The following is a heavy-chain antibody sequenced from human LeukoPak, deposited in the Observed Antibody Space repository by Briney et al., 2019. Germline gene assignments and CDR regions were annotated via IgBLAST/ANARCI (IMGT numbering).Heavy chain of an antibody. Sequence: SETLSLTCTVSGGSISSYYWSWIRQPPGKGLEWSGYIYYSGSTTYNPSLKSRVTISVDTSKNPFSLKLSSVPAADTAVYYCARGLGVVTAISNYYYMDVWGKGTTVTVSS. CDR2: IYYSGST. J-gene: IGHJ6*03. V-gene: IGHV4-59*01. D-gene: IGHD2-21*02. CDR3: ARGLGVVTAISNYYYMDV. CDR1: GGSISSYY.